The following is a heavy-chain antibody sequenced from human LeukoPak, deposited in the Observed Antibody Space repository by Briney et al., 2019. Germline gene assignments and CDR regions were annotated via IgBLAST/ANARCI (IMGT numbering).Heavy chain of an antibody. CDR3: ATALGYCSGGSCYFYMDV. CDR1: GYTLTELS. J-gene: IGHJ6*03. Sequence: GASVKVSCKVSGYTLTELSMHWVRQAPGKGLEWMGGFDPEDGETIYAQKSQGSVTMTEDTSTDTAYMELSSLRSEDTAVYYCATALGYCSGGSCYFYMDVWGKGTTVTVSS. D-gene: IGHD2-15*01. CDR2: FDPEDGET. V-gene: IGHV1-24*01.